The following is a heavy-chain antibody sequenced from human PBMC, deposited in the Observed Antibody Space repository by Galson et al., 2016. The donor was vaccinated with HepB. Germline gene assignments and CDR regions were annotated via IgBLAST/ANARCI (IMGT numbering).Heavy chain of an antibody. V-gene: IGHV3-7*01. J-gene: IGHJ5*02. Sequence: SLRLSCAASGFNLSSYWMSWVRQAPRKLLDWVANIKQDGREQDYVDSVKGRFTISRDNAKNSLYFQMNSLIAEDKADYYCAREDSGWFDPWGQGTLFTVSS. CDR2: IKQDGREQ. CDR3: AREDSGWFDP. CDR1: GFNLSSYW. D-gene: IGHD1-26*01.